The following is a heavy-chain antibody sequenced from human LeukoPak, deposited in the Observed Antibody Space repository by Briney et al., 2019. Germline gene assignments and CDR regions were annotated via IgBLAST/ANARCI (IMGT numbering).Heavy chain of an antibody. D-gene: IGHD3-3*01. CDR2: IYPGDSDT. V-gene: IGHV5-51*01. CDR3: ARGSRVYYDFWSGYYPYNWFDP. J-gene: IGHJ5*02. CDR1: GYSFTSYW. Sequence: GESLKIPCKGSGYSFTSYWIGWVRQMPGKGLEWMGIIYPGDSDTRYSPSFQGQVTISADKSISTAYLQWSSLKASDTAMYYCARGSRVYYDFWSGYYPYNWFDPWGQGTLVTVSS.